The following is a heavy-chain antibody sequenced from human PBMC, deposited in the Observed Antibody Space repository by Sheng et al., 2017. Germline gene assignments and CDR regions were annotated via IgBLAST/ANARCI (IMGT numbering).Heavy chain of an antibody. D-gene: IGHD4-17*01. CDR2: ISANNGNT. J-gene: IGHJ4*02. CDR1: GYTFTSNG. CDR3: ARAPYGANSFFDY. V-gene: IGHV1-18*01. Sequence: QVQLVQSGAEVKEPGASVKVSCKTSGYTFTSNGLSWVRQAPGQGLEWMGWISANNGNTNYEQKLQGRVSMTTDSSTNTAYMELRSLRSDDTAVYYCARAPYGANSFFDYWGQGTLVTVSS.